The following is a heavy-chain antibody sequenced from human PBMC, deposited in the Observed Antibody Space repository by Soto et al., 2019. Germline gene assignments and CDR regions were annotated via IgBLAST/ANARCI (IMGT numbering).Heavy chain of an antibody. Sequence: QVHLQESGPGLVAPSGTLSLTCTLSGGSVRAPDWWNWVRQSPDKGLEWIAEVDISWRSNYNPSLRSRDSASIDTTNNQFYLNLNSVTAADTAIYYCARVRQGCSANNCYFDPWGEGTQVNISS. V-gene: IGHV4-4*02. CDR1: GGSVRAPDW. D-gene: IGHD1-1*01. J-gene: IGHJ5*01. CDR3: ARVRQGCSANNCYFDP. CDR2: VDISWRS.